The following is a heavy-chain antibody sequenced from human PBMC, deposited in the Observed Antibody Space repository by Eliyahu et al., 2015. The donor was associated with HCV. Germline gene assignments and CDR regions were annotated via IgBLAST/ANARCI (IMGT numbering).Heavy chain of an antibody. Sequence: EVQLLESGGGLVQPGGSLRLXCVASGITFSSXAXXWVRQAPGKGLEWVSGISGSGGSTYYADSVKGRFTISRDNSKNTLYLQMNSLRAEDTAVYYCARRKEYYQILTGYYESEVDYWGQGTLVTVSS. CDR1: GITFSSXA. J-gene: IGHJ4*02. CDR3: ARRKEYYQILTGYYESEVDY. D-gene: IGHD3-9*01. CDR2: ISGSGGST. V-gene: IGHV3-23*01.